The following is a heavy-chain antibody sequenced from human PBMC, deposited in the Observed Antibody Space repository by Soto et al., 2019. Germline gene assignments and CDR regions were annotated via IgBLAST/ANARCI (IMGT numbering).Heavy chain of an antibody. CDR1: GFTFSSYG. CDR2: IWYDGSNK. D-gene: IGHD3-22*01. V-gene: IGHV3-33*01. J-gene: IGHJ4*02. CDR3: AREIAIYYYDSSGIYY. Sequence: GGSLRLSCAASGFTFSSYGMHWVRQAPGKGLEWVAVIWYDGSNKYYADSVKGRFTISRDNSKNTLYLQMNSLRAEDTAVYYCAREIAIYYYDSSGIYYWGQGTLVTVYS.